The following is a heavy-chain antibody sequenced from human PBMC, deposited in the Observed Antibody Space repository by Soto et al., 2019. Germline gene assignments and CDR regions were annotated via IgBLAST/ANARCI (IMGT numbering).Heavy chain of an antibody. CDR2: IDPSDSST. J-gene: IGHJ4*02. V-gene: IGHV5-10-1*01. CDR1: GYSFTSYW. D-gene: IGHD3-9*01. CDR3: ATYYDILTGYYNHII. Sequence: GESLKISCNGSGYSFTSYWISWVRQMPGKGLEWMGRIDPSDSSTNYSPSFQGHVTISADKSISTASLQWSSLKASDTAMYYCATYYDILTGYYNHIIWGQGTLVTVYS.